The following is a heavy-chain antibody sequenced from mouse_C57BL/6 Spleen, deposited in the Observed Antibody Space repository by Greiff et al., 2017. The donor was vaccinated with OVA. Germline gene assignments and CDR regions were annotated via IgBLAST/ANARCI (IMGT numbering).Heavy chain of an antibody. Sequence: VQLQQSGPELVKPGASVKISCKASGYSFTGYYMNWVKQSPEKSLEWIGEINPSTGGTTYNQKFKAKATLTVDKSSSTAYMQLKSLTSEDSAVYYCARGKWLLRGDAMDYWGQGTSVTVSS. D-gene: IGHD2-3*01. CDR2: INPSTGGT. V-gene: IGHV1-42*01. CDR3: ARGKWLLRGDAMDY. CDR1: GYSFTGYY. J-gene: IGHJ4*01.